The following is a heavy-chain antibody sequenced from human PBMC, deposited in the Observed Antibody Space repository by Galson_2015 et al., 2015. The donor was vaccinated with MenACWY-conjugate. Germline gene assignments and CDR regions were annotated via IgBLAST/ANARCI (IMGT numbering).Heavy chain of an antibody. CDR3: ARDKDDFWSAGEAGYYYYYGMDV. CDR1: GFTFSSYG. Sequence: SLRLSCAASGFTFSSYGMHWVRQAPGKGLEWVAVIWYDGSNKYYADSVKGRFTISRDNSKNTLYLQMNSLRAEDTAVYYCARDKDDFWSAGEAGYYYYYGMDVWGQGTTVTVSS. CDR2: IWYDGSNK. J-gene: IGHJ6*02. D-gene: IGHD3-3*01. V-gene: IGHV3-33*01.